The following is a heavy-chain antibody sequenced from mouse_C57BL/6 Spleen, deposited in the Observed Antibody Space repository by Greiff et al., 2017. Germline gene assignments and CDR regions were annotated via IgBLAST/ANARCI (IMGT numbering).Heavy chain of an antibody. CDR2: IHPNSGST. Sequence: VQLQQPGAELVKPGASVKLSCKASGYTFTSYWMHWVKLRPGQGLEWIGMIHPNSGSTNYNEKFKSKATLTVDKSSSTAYMQLSSLTSEDSAVYYCARDWGYYFDYWGQGTTLTVSS. J-gene: IGHJ2*01. CDR3: ARDWGYYFDY. V-gene: IGHV1-64*01. CDR1: GYTFTSYW. D-gene: IGHD4-1*01.